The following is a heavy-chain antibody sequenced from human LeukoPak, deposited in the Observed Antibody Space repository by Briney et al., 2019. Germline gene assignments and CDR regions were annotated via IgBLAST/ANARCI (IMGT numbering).Heavy chain of an antibody. J-gene: IGHJ4*02. D-gene: IGHD2-2*01. CDR1: GYTFTNYD. V-gene: IGHV7-4-1*02. CDR2: INTNTGNP. CDR3: ARDKYQLPYEIDY. Sequence: EASVKVSCKASGYTFTNYDMNWVRQAPGQGLERMGWINTNTGNPTYAQGFTGRLVFSLDTSVSTAYLQISSLRAEDTALYYCARDKYQLPYEIDYWGQGTLVTVSS.